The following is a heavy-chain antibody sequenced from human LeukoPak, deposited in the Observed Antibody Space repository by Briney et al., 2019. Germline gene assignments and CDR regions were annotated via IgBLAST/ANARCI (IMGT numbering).Heavy chain of an antibody. CDR1: GYTFTDYY. Sequence: ASVNVSCKASGYTFTDYYIHWVRQAPGQGLEWIGWIYPNTGGTNYPQQSERRIPLTRDTSISTAHMALTRMRFADTAVYYCATAINYTSGCYGSFDSWGRGSLVTVS. CDR3: ATAINYTSGCYGSFDS. CDR2: IYPNTGGT. D-gene: IGHD2-15*01. J-gene: IGHJ4*02. V-gene: IGHV1-2*02.